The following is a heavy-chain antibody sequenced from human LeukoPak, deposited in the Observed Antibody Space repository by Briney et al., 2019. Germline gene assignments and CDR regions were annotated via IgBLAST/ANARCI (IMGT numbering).Heavy chain of an antibody. CDR1: GGSFSGYY. CDR3: ARVGVGYYYYMDV. J-gene: IGHJ6*03. CDR2: INHSGST. D-gene: IGHD2-2*01. Sequence: PSETLSLTCAVYGGSFSGYYWSWIRQPPGKGLEWIGEINHSGSTNYNPSLKSRVTISVVTSKNQFSLKLSSVPAADTAVYYCARVGVGYYYYMDVWGKGTTVTVSS. V-gene: IGHV4-34*01.